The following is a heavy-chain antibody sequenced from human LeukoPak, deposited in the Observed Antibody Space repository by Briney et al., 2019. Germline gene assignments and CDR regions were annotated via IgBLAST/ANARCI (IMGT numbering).Heavy chain of an antibody. V-gene: IGHV3-23*01. CDR1: GFTFSSYA. CDR3: AKYGPRGKYYDFWSGYENFDH. D-gene: IGHD3-3*01. CDR2: ISGSGGST. Sequence: GGSLRLSCAASGFTFSSYAMSWVRQAPGKGLEWVSAISGSGGSTYYADSVKGRFTISRDNSKNTLYLQMNSLRAEDTAVYYCAKYGPRGKYYDFWSGYENFDHWGQGTLVTVSS. J-gene: IGHJ4*02.